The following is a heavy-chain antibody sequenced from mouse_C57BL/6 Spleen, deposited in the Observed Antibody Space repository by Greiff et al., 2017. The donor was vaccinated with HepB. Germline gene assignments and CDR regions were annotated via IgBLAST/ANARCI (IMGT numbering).Heavy chain of an antibody. J-gene: IGHJ2*01. Sequence: EVQGVESGTVLARPGASVKMSCTASGYTFNSSWMHWVKQRPGQGLEWIGAIYPGNSDTRYNQKFKGKAKLTAVTSSSTAYMELSSLTTEDSAVYDSTRGGYYNGRSDGTIDYWGQGTTLTVSS. V-gene: IGHV1-5*01. CDR2: IYPGNSDT. CDR1: GYTFNSSW. D-gene: IGHD1-1*01. CDR3: TRGGYYNGRSDGTIDY.